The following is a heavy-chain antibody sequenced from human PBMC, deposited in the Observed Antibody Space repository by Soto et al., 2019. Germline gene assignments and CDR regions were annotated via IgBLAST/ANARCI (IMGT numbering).Heavy chain of an antibody. J-gene: IGHJ6*03. CDR1: GFTFSRHN. V-gene: IGHV3-30*18. D-gene: IGHD3-10*01. CDR2: VLYDGSNE. Sequence: QVQLVESGGGVVQPGRSLRLSCGASGFTFSRHNIHCVRQAPGKGLEWVAAVLYDGSNEYYADSVKGRFTISRDNSKNTMYLQMNNLIVEDTAVYYCSKGEFEYSGSFQDYLEVWGKGTKVTVS. CDR3: SKGEFEYSGSFQDYLEV.